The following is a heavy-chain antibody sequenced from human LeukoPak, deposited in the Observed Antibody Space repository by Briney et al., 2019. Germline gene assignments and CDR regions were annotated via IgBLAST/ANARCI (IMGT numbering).Heavy chain of an antibody. J-gene: IGHJ6*02. CDR3: ARGGGLDV. D-gene: IGHD3-16*01. CDR1: GFTFSSYW. CDR2: INHNGNVN. V-gene: IGHV3-7*03. Sequence: GGSLRLSCAASGFTFSSYWMNWARQAPGKGLEWVASINHNGNVNYYVDSVKGRFTISRDNAKSSLYLQMSNLRAEDTAVYFCARGGGLDVWGQGATVTVSS.